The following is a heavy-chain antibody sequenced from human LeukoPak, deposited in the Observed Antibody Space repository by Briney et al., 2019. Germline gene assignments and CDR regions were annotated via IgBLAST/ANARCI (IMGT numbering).Heavy chain of an antibody. V-gene: IGHV3-30*04. J-gene: IGHJ4*02. CDR1: GFTFSSYA. Sequence: PGGSLRLSCAASGFTFSSYAMHWVRQAPGKGLEWVAVISYDGSNKYYADPVKGRFTISRDNSKNTLYLQMNSLRAEDTAVYYCARVFAQHYYGSGSHDYWGQGTLVTVSS. CDR3: ARVFAQHYYGSGSHDY. CDR2: ISYDGSNK. D-gene: IGHD3-10*01.